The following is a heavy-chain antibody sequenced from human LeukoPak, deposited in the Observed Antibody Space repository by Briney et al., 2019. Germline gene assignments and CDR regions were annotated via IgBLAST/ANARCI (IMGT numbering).Heavy chain of an antibody. V-gene: IGHV1-2*02. CDR3: VRDCSSGSCYYNGMDV. CDR1: GYSFSVYY. D-gene: IGHD2-15*01. J-gene: IGHJ6*02. Sequence: GAPVKVSCKASGYSFSVYYIHWVRQAPGQGLEWMGRINSGGTKYAQKFQGRVTMTGDTSTSTAYMELSRLTSDDAAVYYCVRDCSSGSCYYNGMDVWGQGTTVTVSS. CDR2: INSGGT.